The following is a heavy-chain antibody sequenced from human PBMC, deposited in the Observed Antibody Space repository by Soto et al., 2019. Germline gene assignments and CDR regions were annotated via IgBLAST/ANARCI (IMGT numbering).Heavy chain of an antibody. J-gene: IGHJ6*02. D-gene: IGHD2-8*01. V-gene: IGHV1-2*02. CDR3: VIGHCSNGVCFLHYYGLDI. CDR1: GSTFSDYS. Sequence: ASVKVSCKASGSTFSDYSIHWVRQAPGQGLEWMGWINPNSGGTNYAQKFQGRVTMARDTSINTAYLDLSGLRSDDTAVYYCVIGHCSNGVCFLHYYGLDIWGLGTTVPVSS. CDR2: INPNSGGT.